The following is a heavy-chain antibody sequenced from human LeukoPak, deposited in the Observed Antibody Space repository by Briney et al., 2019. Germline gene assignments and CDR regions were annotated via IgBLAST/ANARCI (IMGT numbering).Heavy chain of an antibody. CDR1: GGTFSSYA. D-gene: IGHD3-16*01. Sequence: SVKVSCKASGGTFSSYAISWVRQAPGQGLEWMGGIIPIFGIANYAQKFQGRVTITADESTSTAYMELSSLRSEDTAVYYCAREGYDYIWGSYDWFDPWGQGTLVTVSS. J-gene: IGHJ5*02. V-gene: IGHV1-69*13. CDR3: AREGYDYIWGSYDWFDP. CDR2: IIPIFGIA.